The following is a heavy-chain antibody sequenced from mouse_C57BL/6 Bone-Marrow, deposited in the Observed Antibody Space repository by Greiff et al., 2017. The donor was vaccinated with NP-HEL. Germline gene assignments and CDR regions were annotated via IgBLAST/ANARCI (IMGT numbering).Heavy chain of an antibody. V-gene: IGHV1-82*01. Sequence: LQQSGPELVKPGASVQISCKASGYAFSSSWMNWVTQRPGKGLEWIGRSYPGDGDTNDNGKFKGKATLTADKSSSTAYMQLSSLASEDSAVYFCAREDSSGYHYWGQGTTLTVSS. CDR3: AREDSSGYHY. CDR1: GYAFSSSW. J-gene: IGHJ2*01. D-gene: IGHD3-2*02. CDR2: SYPGDGDT.